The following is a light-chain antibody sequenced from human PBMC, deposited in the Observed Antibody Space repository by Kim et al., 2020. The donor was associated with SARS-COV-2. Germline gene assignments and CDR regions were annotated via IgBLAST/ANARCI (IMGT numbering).Light chain of an antibody. CDR1: TGAVTSGHY. CDR3: LLFYGGPVV. CDR2: DTN. Sequence: PGATVTLTCGSSTGAVTSGHYPYWVQQKPGQAPRTLIYDTNNQHSWTPARFSGSLLGDKAALTLSGAQPEDEAEYYCLLFYGGPVVFGGGTQLTVL. V-gene: IGLV7-46*01. J-gene: IGLJ2*01.